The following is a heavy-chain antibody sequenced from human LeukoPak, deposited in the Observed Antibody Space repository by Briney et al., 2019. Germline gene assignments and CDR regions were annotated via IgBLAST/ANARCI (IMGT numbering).Heavy chain of an antibody. CDR2: ITWNSDSL. V-gene: IGHV3-9*03. CDR3: AKGGGGRLMYYYYMDV. D-gene: IGHD3-16*01. Sequence: TGGSLRLSCAAPGFIFDDYAMHWVRQAPGKGLEWVSGITWNSDSLDYADSVKGRFTISRDHAKNSLYLQMNSLRAEDMALYYCAKGGGGRLMYYYYMDVWGKGTTVTISS. CDR1: GFIFDDYA. J-gene: IGHJ6*03.